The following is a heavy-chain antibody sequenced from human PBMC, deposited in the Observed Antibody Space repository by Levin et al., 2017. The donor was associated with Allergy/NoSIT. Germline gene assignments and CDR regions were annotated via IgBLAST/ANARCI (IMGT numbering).Heavy chain of an antibody. Sequence: HSGGSLRLSCAASGFTFSSYGMHWVRQAPGKGLEWVAVIWYDGSNKYYADSVKGRFTISRDNSKNTLYLQMNSLRAEDTAVYYCAREGSGYGRVFDYWGQGTLVTVSS. D-gene: IGHD5-12*01. CDR3: AREGSGYGRVFDY. V-gene: IGHV3-33*01. CDR2: IWYDGSNK. CDR1: GFTFSSYG. J-gene: IGHJ4*02.